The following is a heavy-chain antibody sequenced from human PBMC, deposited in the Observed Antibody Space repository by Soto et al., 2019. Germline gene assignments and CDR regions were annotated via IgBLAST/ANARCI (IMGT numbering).Heavy chain of an antibody. D-gene: IGHD2-8*01. J-gene: IGHJ5*02. CDR2: IIPIFGTA. CDR1: GGTFSSYA. Sequence: SVKVSCKASGGTFSSYAISWVRQAPGQGLEWMGGIIPIFGTANYAQKFQGRVTITADESTSTAYMELSSLRSEDTAVYYCAGSYCTNGVYCVMNWFDPWGQGTLVTVSS. V-gene: IGHV1-69*13. CDR3: AGSYCTNGVYCVMNWFDP.